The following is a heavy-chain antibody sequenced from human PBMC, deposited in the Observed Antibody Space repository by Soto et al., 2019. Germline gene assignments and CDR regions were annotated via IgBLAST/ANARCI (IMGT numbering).Heavy chain of an antibody. V-gene: IGHV1-69*13. CDR1: GGTFRSYA. CDR2: IIPIFGTA. Sequence: ASVKVSCKASGGTFRSYAISWVRQAPGQGLEWMGGIIPIFGTANYAQKFQGRVTITADESTSTAYMELSSLRSEDTAVYYCARLQYRESPGIDYCGQGTLVTVSS. D-gene: IGHD4-4*01. CDR3: ARLQYRESPGIDY. J-gene: IGHJ4*02.